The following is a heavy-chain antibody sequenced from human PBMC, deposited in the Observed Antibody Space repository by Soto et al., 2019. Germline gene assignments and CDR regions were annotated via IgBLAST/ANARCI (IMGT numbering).Heavy chain of an antibody. D-gene: IGHD6-19*01. CDR3: ARDPGIAVAPYFDY. Sequence: ASVKVSCKASGYTFTRYCISWVRQAPGRGLEWMGWISAYNGNQTYAQKTQGRVTMTTDTSTSTAYMGLRSLRSDDTAVYSCARDPGIAVAPYFDYWGKGTLVTVPS. V-gene: IGHV1-18*01. CDR1: GYTFTRYC. CDR2: ISAYNGNQ. J-gene: IGHJ4*02.